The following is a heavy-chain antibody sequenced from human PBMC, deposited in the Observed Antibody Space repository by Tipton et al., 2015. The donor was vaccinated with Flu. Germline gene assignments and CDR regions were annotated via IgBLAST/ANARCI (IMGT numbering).Heavy chain of an antibody. V-gene: IGHV4-4*07. CDR2: MYVSGST. Sequence: TLSLTCTVSGGSMSSFYWTWIRQPAGKGLEWIGRMYVSGSTKYNPSLKSRVTMSVDTSKNQFSLKLSSVTAADTAVYYWARGSGSGTDVTFYFWGQGTLVTVSS. D-gene: IGHD3-10*01. CDR1: GGSMSSFY. J-gene: IGHJ4*02. CDR3: ARGSGSGTDVTFYF.